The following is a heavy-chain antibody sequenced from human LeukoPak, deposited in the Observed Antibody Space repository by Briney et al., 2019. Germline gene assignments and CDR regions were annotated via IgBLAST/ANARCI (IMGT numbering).Heavy chain of an antibody. Sequence: SETLSLTCTVSGGSISSYYWSWIRQPAGKGLEWLGRIYTSGSTNYNPSLKSRVTMSVDTSKNQFSLKLSSVTAADTAVYYCAREADYGDYYYYYMDVWGKGTTVTISS. V-gene: IGHV4-4*07. D-gene: IGHD4-17*01. CDR1: GGSISSYY. CDR2: IYTSGST. J-gene: IGHJ6*03. CDR3: AREADYGDYYYYYMDV.